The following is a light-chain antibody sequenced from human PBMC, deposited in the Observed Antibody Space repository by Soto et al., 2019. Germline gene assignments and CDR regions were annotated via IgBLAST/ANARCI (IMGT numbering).Light chain of an antibody. CDR2: GAS. Sequence: EIVMTQSPATLSVSPGERATLSCRASQSGSSNLAWYQQNPGQAPRLLIYGASTRATGIPARFSGSGSGTEVTLTISSLQSEDFAVYYCQQYNNWPPYTFGQGTKLEIK. V-gene: IGKV3-15*01. CDR3: QQYNNWPPYT. CDR1: QSGSSN. J-gene: IGKJ2*01.